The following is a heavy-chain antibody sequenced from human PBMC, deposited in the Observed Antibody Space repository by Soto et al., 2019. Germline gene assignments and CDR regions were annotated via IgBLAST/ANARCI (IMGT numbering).Heavy chain of an antibody. D-gene: IGHD2-21*01. CDR3: VSQRTTVIYQLYLDY. CDR1: GGSGASGGYS. Sequence: PWGKPSLASAVSGGSGASGGYSWGGIRQTPGKGLEWTGSVYYRGRSYSMSSVKSRVTISVDTSKNQFSLNLNSVTASDTAVYFVVSQRTTVIYQLYLDYW. CDR2: VYYRGRS. J-gene: IGHJ4*01. V-gene: IGHV4-39*05.